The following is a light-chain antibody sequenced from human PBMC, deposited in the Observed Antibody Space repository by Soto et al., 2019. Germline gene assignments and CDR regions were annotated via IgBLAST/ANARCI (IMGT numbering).Light chain of an antibody. CDR3: QQYYTTPLT. J-gene: IGKJ4*01. CDR2: WAS. Sequence: DIVMTQSPDSLAVSLGERATINCKSSQSVLYSSDNKNYLAWFQQKPGQLPKLLIYWASARESGVPDRFSGSGSGTDFTLTISSLQAEDVAIYYCQQYYTTPLTFGGGTKVAI. CDR1: QSVLYSSDNKNY. V-gene: IGKV4-1*01.